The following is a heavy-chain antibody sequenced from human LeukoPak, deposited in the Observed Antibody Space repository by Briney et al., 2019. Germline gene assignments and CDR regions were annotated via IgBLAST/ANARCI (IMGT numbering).Heavy chain of an antibody. D-gene: IGHD6-13*01. V-gene: IGHV3-15*01. CDR3: TTLHSSSWYPPGY. J-gene: IGHJ4*02. CDR2: IKSKTDGGTT. CDR1: GFTFSNAW. Sequence: PGGSLRLSCAASGFTFSNAWMSWVRQAPGKGLEWVGRIKSKTDGGTTDYAAPVKGRVTISRDDSKNTLYLQMNSLKTEDTAVYYCTTLHSSSWYPPGYWGQGTLVTVSS.